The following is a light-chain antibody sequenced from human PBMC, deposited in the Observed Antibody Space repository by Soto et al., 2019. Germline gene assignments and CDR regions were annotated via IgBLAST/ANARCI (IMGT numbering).Light chain of an antibody. V-gene: IGKV3-11*01. CDR2: DAS. Sequence: EIVLTQSPDTLSLSTGERATLSCWASHSVTTHLAWFQQRPGQTPRLLIYDASTRAPGIPARFSGRGSGADFTLTISSLEPEDFAVYYCQQRSDSITFGQGTRLEIK. CDR3: QQRSDSIT. J-gene: IGKJ5*01. CDR1: HSVTTH.